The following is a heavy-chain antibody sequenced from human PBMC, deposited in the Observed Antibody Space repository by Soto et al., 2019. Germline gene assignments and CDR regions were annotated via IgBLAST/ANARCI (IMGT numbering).Heavy chain of an antibody. D-gene: IGHD3-9*01. CDR2: MNPNSGDT. CDR3: AVTYFDYTWGHYQYL. V-gene: IGHV1-8*02. CDR1: GYTLTTYD. Sequence: DAVQVSCKTSGYTLTTYDIHWVRQASGQGLEWLGWMNPNSGDTGYSQKFQGRINMTRDSSRSTANMKLSSLRYDDTAIYYCAVTYFDYTWGHYQYLWGKGTPVTVSS. J-gene: IGHJ4*02.